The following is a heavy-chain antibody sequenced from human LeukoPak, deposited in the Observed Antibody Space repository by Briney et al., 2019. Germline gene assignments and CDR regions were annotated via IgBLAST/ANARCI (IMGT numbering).Heavy chain of an antibody. CDR1: GYSFTSYW. CDR3: ARTLTYYYGSGSYRYFDY. D-gene: IGHD3-10*01. Sequence: GESLKISCKGSGYSFTSYWIGWVRQMPGKGLGWMGIIYPGDSDTRYSPSFQGQVTISADKSISTAYLQWSSLEASDTAMYYCARTLTYYYGSGSYRYFDYWGQGTLVTVSS. CDR2: IYPGDSDT. J-gene: IGHJ4*02. V-gene: IGHV5-51*01.